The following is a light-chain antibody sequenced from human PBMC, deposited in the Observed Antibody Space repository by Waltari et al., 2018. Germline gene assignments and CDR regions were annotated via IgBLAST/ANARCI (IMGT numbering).Light chain of an antibody. CDR3: QQSYSTPYT. CDR2: AAS. J-gene: IGKJ2*01. Sequence: DIQMTQSPSTLSASVGDRVNLTCRASQSISDYLNWYQQTPGKGPNLLIYAASRLQSRVPSRFSGSGSGTDFTLTISSLQPEDFATYYCQQSYSTPYTFGQGTRLEIK. CDR1: QSISDY. V-gene: IGKV1-39*01.